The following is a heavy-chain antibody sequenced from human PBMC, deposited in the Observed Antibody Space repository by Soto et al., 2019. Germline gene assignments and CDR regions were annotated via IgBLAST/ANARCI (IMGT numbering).Heavy chain of an antibody. V-gene: IGHV4-59*08. CDR2: TYYSGGT. CDR3: ARPTKGGAFDL. CDR1: GGSISSYY. J-gene: IGHJ3*01. Sequence: QVHLQESGPGLVKPSETLSLTCIVSGGSISSYYWSWIRQPPGKGLEWIGYTYYSGGTNYNPSLKSRVTISVDMSNNQFSLRLTSVTAADTAVYYGARPTKGGAFDLWGQGTMVTVSS.